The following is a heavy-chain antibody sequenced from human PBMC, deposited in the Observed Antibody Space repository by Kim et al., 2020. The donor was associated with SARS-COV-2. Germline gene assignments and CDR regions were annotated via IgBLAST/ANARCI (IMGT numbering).Heavy chain of an antibody. D-gene: IGHD5-12*01. CDR2: MNPNSGNT. CDR3: ASSSDIVATTDYYYYGMDV. J-gene: IGHJ6*02. Sequence: ASVKVSCKASGYTFTSYDINWVRQATGQGLEWMGWMNPNSGNTGYAQKFQGRLTMTRNTSISTAYMELSSLRSEDTAVYYCASSSDIVATTDYYYYGMDVWGQGTTVTVSS. CDR1: GYTFTSYD. V-gene: IGHV1-8*01.